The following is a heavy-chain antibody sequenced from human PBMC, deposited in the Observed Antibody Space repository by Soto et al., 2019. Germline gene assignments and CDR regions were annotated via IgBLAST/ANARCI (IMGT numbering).Heavy chain of an antibody. CDR2: ISSSSSYI. V-gene: IGHV3-21*01. D-gene: IGHD3-10*01. J-gene: IGHJ4*02. CDR1: GFTFSSYS. CDR3: ARSQDEVNYGSGSYYWD. Sequence: EVQLVESGGGLVKPGGSLRLSCAASGFTFSSYSMNWVRQAPGKGLEWVSSISSSSSYIYYADSVKGRFTISRDNAKNSLYLQMNSLRAEDTAVYYCARSQDEVNYGSGSYYWDWGQGTLVTVSS.